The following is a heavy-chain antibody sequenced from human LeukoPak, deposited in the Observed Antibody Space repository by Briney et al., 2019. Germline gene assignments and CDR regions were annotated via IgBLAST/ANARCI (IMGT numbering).Heavy chain of an antibody. V-gene: IGHV3-23*01. CDR3: AKGGRGSWAGNTGD. D-gene: IGHD3-10*01. Sequence: SGGSLRLPCAASGFDFSSHGMNWVRQAPGKGLEWVSTINFNGGRTYYADSVKGRFSVSRDNSKNTLYLQMNSLRVGDTAVYYCAKGGRGSWAGNTGDWGQGTLVSVSS. CDR1: GFDFSSHG. J-gene: IGHJ4*02. CDR2: INFNGGRT.